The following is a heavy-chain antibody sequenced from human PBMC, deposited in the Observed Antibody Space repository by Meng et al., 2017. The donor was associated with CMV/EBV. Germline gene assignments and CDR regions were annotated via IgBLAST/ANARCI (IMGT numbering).Heavy chain of an antibody. J-gene: IGHJ4*02. V-gene: IGHV4-39*07. CDR1: GASISSMIYY. CDR3: ARAAGSLLRYYFDY. Sequence: SETLSLTCNVSGASISSMIYYWGWIRQSPGKGLEWIGSIYYSGTTYHSPSFKSRVTLSIDTAKNQFSMSLRAEDTAVYYCARAAGSLLRYYFDYWGQGTLVTVSS. D-gene: IGHD3-10*01. CDR2: IYYSGTT.